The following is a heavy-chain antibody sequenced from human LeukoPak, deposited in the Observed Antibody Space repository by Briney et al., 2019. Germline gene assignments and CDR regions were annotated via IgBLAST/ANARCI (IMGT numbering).Heavy chain of an antibody. V-gene: IGHV3-7*04. J-gene: IGHJ5*02. CDR2: IKQDGSEK. Sequence: PSETLSLTCTVSGGSIGSSPYYWGWIRQPPGKGLEWVANIKQDGSEKYYVDSVKGRFTISRDNAKNSLYLQMNSLRAEDTAVYYCARAIVLMVYEGYGWFDPWGQGTLVTVSS. CDR1: GGSIGSSPYY. D-gene: IGHD2-8*01. CDR3: ARAIVLMVYEGYGWFDP.